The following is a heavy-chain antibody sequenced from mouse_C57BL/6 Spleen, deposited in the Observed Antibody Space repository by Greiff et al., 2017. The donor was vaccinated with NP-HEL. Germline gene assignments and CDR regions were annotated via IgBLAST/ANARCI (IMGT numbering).Heavy chain of an antibody. D-gene: IGHD6-1*01. Sequence: VQLVESGAELARPGASVKMSCKASGYTFTSYTMHWVKQRPGQGLEWIGYINPSSGYTKYNQKFKDKATLTADKSSSTAYMQLSSLTSEDSAVYYCARWAGCVDYWGQGTTLTVSS. CDR1: GYTFTSYT. V-gene: IGHV1-4*01. CDR2: INPSSGYT. J-gene: IGHJ2*01. CDR3: ARWAGCVDY.